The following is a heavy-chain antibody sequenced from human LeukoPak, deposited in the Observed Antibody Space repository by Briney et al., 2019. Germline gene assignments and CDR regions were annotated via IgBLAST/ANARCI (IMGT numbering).Heavy chain of an antibody. CDR1: GGPISSGGYS. CDR2: IYHSGST. CDR3: ASTRGYSYGKHGPFDY. Sequence: SETLSLTCAVSGGPISSGGYSWSWIRQPPGKGLEWIGYIYHSGSTYYNPSLKSRVTISVDRSKNQFSLKLSSVTAADTAVYYCASTRGYSYGKHGPFDYWGQGTLVTVSS. V-gene: IGHV4-30-2*01. D-gene: IGHD5-18*01. J-gene: IGHJ4*02.